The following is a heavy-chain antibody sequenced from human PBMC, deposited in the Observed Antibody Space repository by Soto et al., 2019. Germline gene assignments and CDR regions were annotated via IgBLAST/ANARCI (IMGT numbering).Heavy chain of an antibody. J-gene: IGHJ6*02. D-gene: IGHD3-9*01. CDR3: ASPTSLLTEGGYGMDV. V-gene: IGHV1-69*01. Sequence: QVQLVQSGAEVKKPGSSVKVSCKASGGTFSSYAISWVRQAPGQGLEWMGGIIPIFGTANYAQKFQGRVTMTADESTSTAYMELSSLRSEDTAVYYCASPTSLLTEGGYGMDVWGQGTTVTVSS. CDR2: IIPIFGTA. CDR1: GGTFSSYA.